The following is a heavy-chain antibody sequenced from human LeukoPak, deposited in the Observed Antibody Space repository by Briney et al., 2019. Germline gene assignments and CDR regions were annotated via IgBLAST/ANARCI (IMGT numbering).Heavy chain of an antibody. V-gene: IGHV3-30*18. CDR1: GFTFSNYG. CDR2: ISYDGRNK. D-gene: IGHD2/OR15-2a*01. CDR3: AKGASVPANFLLEH. Sequence: GRSLRLSCAASGFTFSNYGMHWVRQAPGKGLEWVALISYDGRNKYYGDSVKGRFTISRDNSKNTLWLQMNSLRAEDTAMYYCAKGASVPANFLLEHWGQGSLVSVSS. J-gene: IGHJ4*02.